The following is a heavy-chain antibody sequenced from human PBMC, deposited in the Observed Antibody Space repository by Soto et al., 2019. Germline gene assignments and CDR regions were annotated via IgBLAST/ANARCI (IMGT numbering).Heavy chain of an antibody. CDR2: INHSGST. D-gene: IGHD5-18*01. CDR3: ARGYPAGTIHTD. J-gene: IGHJ4*02. V-gene: IGHV4-34*01. Sequence: QVQLQQWGAGLLKPSETLSLTCAVYGGSFSGYYWSWIRQPPGKGLEWIGEINHSGSTNYNPSLKSRVTISVDTSNNQFSLKLSSVTAADTAVYYCARGYPAGTIHTDWGQGTLVTVSS. CDR1: GGSFSGYY.